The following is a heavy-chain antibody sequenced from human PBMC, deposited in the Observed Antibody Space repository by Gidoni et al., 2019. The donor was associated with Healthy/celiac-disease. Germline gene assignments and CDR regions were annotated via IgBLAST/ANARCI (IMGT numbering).Heavy chain of an antibody. CDR3: AVRLGELLYLDY. Sequence: QLQLQESGPGLVKPSETLSLTCTVSGGSISSSSYYWGWIRQPPGKGLEWIGSIYYSGSTYYNPSLKSRVTISVDTSKNQFSLKLSSVTAADTAVYYCAVRLGELLYLDYWGQGTLVTVSS. V-gene: IGHV4-39*01. D-gene: IGHD3-10*01. CDR2: IYYSGST. J-gene: IGHJ4*02. CDR1: GGSISSSSYY.